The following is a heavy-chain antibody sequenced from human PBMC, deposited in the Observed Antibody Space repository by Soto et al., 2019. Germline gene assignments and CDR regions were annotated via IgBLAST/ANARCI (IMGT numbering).Heavy chain of an antibody. CDR2: ISSSGDAI. CDR1: GFIFSDYT. J-gene: IGHJ6*02. V-gene: IGHV3-48*02. CDR3: ARDHGGSTWFVGVYHFFGMDV. D-gene: IGHD6-13*01. Sequence: EVQLVESGGDLVQPGGSLRLSCAASGFIFSDYTMTWVRQAPGRGLEFVSHISSSGDAIFYAESVKGRFTVSRDNAKNSLYLQMNSLRDDDTAVYFCARDHGGSTWFVGVYHFFGMDVWGQGTAVTVSS.